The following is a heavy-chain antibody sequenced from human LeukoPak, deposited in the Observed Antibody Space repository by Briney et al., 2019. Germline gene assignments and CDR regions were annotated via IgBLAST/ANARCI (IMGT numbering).Heavy chain of an antibody. CDR3: AKVLGSSSWYSLGY. D-gene: IGHD6-13*01. CDR2: ISGGGGST. Sequence: GGSLRLSCAASGFTFDNYAMHWVRQAPGKGLEWVSLISGGGGSTSYADSVKGRFTISRDNSKGSLYLQMNSLRTEDTALYYCAKVLGSSSWYSLGYWGQGALVTVSS. CDR1: GFTFDNYA. V-gene: IGHV3-43*02. J-gene: IGHJ4*02.